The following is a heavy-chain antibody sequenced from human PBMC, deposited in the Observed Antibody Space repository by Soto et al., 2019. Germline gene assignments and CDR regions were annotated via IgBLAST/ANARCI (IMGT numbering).Heavy chain of an antibody. J-gene: IGHJ4*02. CDR1: GGSISSSSYY. CDR3: ARRGAVAATTYDY. V-gene: IGHV4-39*01. CDR2: IYYSGST. Sequence: QLQLQESCPGLVKPSETLSLTCTVSGGSISSSSYYWGWIRQPPGKGLEWIGSIYYSGSTYYNPSLKRRVTISVDTSKNQFSLKLSSVTAADTAVYYCARRGAVAATTYDYWGQGTLVTVSS. D-gene: IGHD2-15*01.